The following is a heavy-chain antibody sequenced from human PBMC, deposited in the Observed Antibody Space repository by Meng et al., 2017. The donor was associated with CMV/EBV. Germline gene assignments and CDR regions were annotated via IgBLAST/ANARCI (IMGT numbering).Heavy chain of an antibody. CDR1: GFTFSKAW. Sequence: GSLRLSCAASGFTFSKAWMSWVRQAPGKGLEWVGRIKSKTDGGTTDYAAPVKGRFTISRDDSKNTLYLQMNSLKTEDTAVYYCTSKRRITMVRGVPTYYYYGMDVWGQGTTVTVSS. CDR3: TSKRRITMVRGVPTYYYYGMDV. CDR2: IKSKTDGGTT. J-gene: IGHJ6*02. V-gene: IGHV3-15*01. D-gene: IGHD3-10*01.